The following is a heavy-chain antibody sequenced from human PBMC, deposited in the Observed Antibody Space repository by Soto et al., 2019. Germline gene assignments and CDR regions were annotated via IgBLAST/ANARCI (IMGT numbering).Heavy chain of an antibody. CDR3: ARGRDGCSGGSCYRPFDY. D-gene: IGHD2-15*01. V-gene: IGHV1-69*12. CDR1: GGTFSSYA. Sequence: QVQLVQSGAEVKKPGSSVKVSCKASGGTFSSYAISWVRQAPGQGLEWMGGIIPIFGTANYAQKFQGRGTITAGXXTXTXXMELRSLRAGDTAVYYCARGRDGCSGGSCYRPFDYWGPGPLVTVSS. J-gene: IGHJ4*02. CDR2: IIPIFGTA.